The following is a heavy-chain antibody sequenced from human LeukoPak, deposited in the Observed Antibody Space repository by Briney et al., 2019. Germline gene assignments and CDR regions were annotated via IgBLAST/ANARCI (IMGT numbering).Heavy chain of an antibody. CDR2: ISYDGSNK. V-gene: IGHV3-30-3*01. CDR3: AKGKGGKSSTSWYAGYFHH. D-gene: IGHD6-13*01. J-gene: IGHJ1*01. CDR1: GFTFSSYA. Sequence: GGSLRLSCAASGFTFSSYAMHWVRQAPGKGLEWVAVISYDGSNKYYADSVKGRFTISRDNSKNTLYLQMNSLRAEDTAFYYCAKGKGGKSSTSWYAGYFHHWGQGTLVTVSS.